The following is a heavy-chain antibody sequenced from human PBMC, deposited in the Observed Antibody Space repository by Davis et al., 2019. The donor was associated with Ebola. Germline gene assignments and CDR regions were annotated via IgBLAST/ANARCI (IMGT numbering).Heavy chain of an antibody. CDR1: GFTFSTYS. J-gene: IGHJ4*02. Sequence: GESLKISCAASGFTFSTYSMNWVRQAPGKGLEWVSSITSSSSYIYYADSVKGRFTISRDNAKNSLYLQMNSLGVEDTAVYYCAKNRVAWTAMSDFDFWGQGTLVTVSS. V-gene: IGHV3-21*04. D-gene: IGHD2-21*02. CDR3: AKNRVAWTAMSDFDF. CDR2: ITSSSSYI.